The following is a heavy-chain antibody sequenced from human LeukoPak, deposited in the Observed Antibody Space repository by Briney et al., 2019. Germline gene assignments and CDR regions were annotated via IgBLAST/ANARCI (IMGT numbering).Heavy chain of an antibody. Sequence: GGSLRLSCAASGSTFSDYYMSWIRQAPGKGLEWVSYISSSGRTIYYADSVKGRFTISRDNAKNSLYLQMNSLRAEDTAVYYCARGAYYGDYTAGFYYYGMDVWGQGTTVTVSS. CDR2: ISSSGRTI. CDR3: ARGAYYGDYTAGFYYYGMDV. V-gene: IGHV3-11*01. D-gene: IGHD4-17*01. CDR1: GSTFSDYY. J-gene: IGHJ6*02.